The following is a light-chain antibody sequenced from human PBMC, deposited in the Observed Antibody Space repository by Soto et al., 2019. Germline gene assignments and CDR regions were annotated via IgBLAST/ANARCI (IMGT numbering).Light chain of an antibody. CDR1: QSVSSN. J-gene: IGKJ1*01. CDR2: GAS. Sequence: EIVITQSPATLSVSPGERATLSCRASQSVSSNLAWYQQKPGQAPRLLIYGASTRATGILARFSGSGSGTEFTLTISSLQSEDFAIYFCQQYNNWPPDRTFGQGTKVEIK. CDR3: QQYNNWPPDRT. V-gene: IGKV3-15*01.